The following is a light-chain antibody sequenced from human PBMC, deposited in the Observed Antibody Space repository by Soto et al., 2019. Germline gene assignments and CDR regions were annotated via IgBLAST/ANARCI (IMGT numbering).Light chain of an antibody. CDR2: DVT. V-gene: IGLV2-11*01. J-gene: IGLJ1*01. CDR1: SSDVGGYIY. CDR3: SSYAGSYILGV. Sequence: QSVLTQPRSVSGSPGQSVTISCTGSSSDVGGYIYVSWHQQHPGKAPKLMVCDVTKRPSGVPARFSGSKSGNTASLTISGLQADDEADYYCSSYAGSYILGVFGTGTKVTVL.